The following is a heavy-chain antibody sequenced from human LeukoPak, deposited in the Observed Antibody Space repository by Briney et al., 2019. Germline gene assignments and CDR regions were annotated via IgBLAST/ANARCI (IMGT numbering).Heavy chain of an antibody. Sequence: GGSLRLSCAASGFTFSSYHINWVRQAPGKGLEWVSYISSSGSTIYYADSVKGRFTISRDNAKNSLYLQMNSLRAEDTAVYYCASLVPVNPQLPDAFDIWGQGTMVTVSS. CDR2: ISSSGSTI. D-gene: IGHD2-2*01. V-gene: IGHV3-48*04. CDR1: GFTFSSYH. CDR3: ASLVPVNPQLPDAFDI. J-gene: IGHJ3*02.